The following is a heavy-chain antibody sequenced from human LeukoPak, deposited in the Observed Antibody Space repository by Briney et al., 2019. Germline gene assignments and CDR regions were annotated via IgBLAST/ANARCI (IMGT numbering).Heavy chain of an antibody. CDR1: GGSISSYY. Sequence: SETLSLTCTVSGGSISSYYRSWIRQPPGKGLEWIGYIYYSGATNYNPSLKSRVTISVDTSKNQFSLKLSSVTAADTAVYYCARGVYIAAAQYGYRGQGTLVTVSS. J-gene: IGHJ4*02. D-gene: IGHD6-13*01. V-gene: IGHV4-59*01. CDR3: ARGVYIAAAQYGY. CDR2: IYYSGAT.